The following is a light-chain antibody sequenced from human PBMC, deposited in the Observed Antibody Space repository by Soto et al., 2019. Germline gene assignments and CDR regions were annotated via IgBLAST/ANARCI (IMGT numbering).Light chain of an antibody. Sequence: QSVLTQPPSASGTPGQRVTISCSGSSSNIGSNTVNWYQQLPRTAPKLLIYSNNQRPSGVPDRFSGSKSGTSASLAISGLQSEDEADYYCAAWDDSLNGRVFGTGTKVTV. V-gene: IGLV1-44*01. CDR3: AAWDDSLNGRV. CDR2: SNN. J-gene: IGLJ1*01. CDR1: SSNIGSNT.